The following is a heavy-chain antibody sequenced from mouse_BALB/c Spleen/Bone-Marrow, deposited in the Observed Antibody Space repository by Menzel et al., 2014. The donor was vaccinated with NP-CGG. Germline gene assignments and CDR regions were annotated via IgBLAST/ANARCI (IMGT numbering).Heavy chain of an antibody. Sequence: VQLQQSGAELAKPGAPVKMSCKASGYTFTSYWMHWVKQRPGQGLEGIGNINPSTGYTEYNQKFKDKATLTADKSSSTAYMQLNSLTSEDSAVYYCARSYGKNVDYWGQGTTLTVSS. J-gene: IGHJ2*01. CDR1: GYTFTSYW. D-gene: IGHD2-1*01. CDR2: INPSTGYT. V-gene: IGHV1-7*01. CDR3: ARSYGKNVDY.